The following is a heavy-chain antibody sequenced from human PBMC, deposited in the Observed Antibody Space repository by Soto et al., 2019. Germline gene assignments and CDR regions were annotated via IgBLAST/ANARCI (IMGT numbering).Heavy chain of an antibody. CDR3: ARRYLYSSSSTYYFDY. D-gene: IGHD6-13*01. J-gene: IGHJ4*02. CDR1: GGSISSSSYY. Sequence: QLQLQESGPGLVKPSETLSLTCTVSGGSISSSSYYWGWIRQPPGKGLEWIGSIYYSGSTYYNPSLKSRVTISVDTSKNQFSLKLSSVTAADTAVYYCARRYLYSSSSTYYFDYWGQGTLVTVSS. CDR2: IYYSGST. V-gene: IGHV4-39*01.